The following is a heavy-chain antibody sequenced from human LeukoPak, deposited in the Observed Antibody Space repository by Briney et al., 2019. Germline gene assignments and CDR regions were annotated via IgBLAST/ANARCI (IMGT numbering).Heavy chain of an antibody. CDR3: AREAVVTAAGIGGYGMDV. CDR1: GYTFSSYY. J-gene: IGHJ6*04. CDR2: ISPNSGGT. Sequence: ASEKLSCNASGYTFSSYYMYWVRHAPRQGLEWMGWISPNSGGTKYPQKFQGRVTMTRDTSISTAYMELSRLRSDDTAVYYCAREAVVTAAGIGGYGMDVWGEGTTVTVSS. D-gene: IGHD2-21*02. V-gene: IGHV1-2*02.